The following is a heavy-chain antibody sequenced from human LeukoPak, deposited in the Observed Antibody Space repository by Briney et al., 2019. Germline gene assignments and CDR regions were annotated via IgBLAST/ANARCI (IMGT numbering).Heavy chain of an antibody. V-gene: IGHV1-46*01. Sequence: ASVNVSCKASGYTFTRHYMNWVRQAPGQGLEWMGKINPSSGGTGYAQKFQGRVTMTGDTSTSTVYMGLTSLRSEDTAVYYCARDGLYCTNGVCSSDIWGQGTLDTVSS. D-gene: IGHD2-8*01. CDR2: INPSSGGT. CDR3: ARDGLYCTNGVCSSDI. CDR1: GYTFTRHY. J-gene: IGHJ3*02.